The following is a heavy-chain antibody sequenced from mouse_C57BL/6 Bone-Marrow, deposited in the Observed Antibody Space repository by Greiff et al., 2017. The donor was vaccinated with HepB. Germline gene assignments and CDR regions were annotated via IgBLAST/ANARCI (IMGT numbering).Heavy chain of an antibody. CDR1: GFTFSSYA. J-gene: IGHJ2*01. V-gene: IGHV5-9-1*02. CDR2: ISSGGDYI. Sequence: EVQRVESGEGLVKPGGSLKLSCAASGFTFSSYAMSWVRQTPEKRLEWVAYISSGGDYIYYADTVKGRFTISRDNARNTLYLQMSSLKSEDTAMYYCTRDSTTVVWDYWGQGTTLTVSS. CDR3: TRDSTTVVWDY. D-gene: IGHD1-1*01.